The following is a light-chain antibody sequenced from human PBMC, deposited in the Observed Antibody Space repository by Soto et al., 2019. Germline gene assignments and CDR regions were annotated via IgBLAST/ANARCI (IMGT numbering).Light chain of an antibody. J-gene: IGKJ1*01. CDR3: QQYYSTPPT. Sequence: DIVMTQSPDSLAVSLGERATINCKSSQSLLYRSNNKNYLAWYQQRPRQPPKLLIYWASTRESVVPDRFSGSGSGTDFTLTISSLQAEDVAVYYCQQYYSTPPTFGQGTKVEIK. CDR2: WAS. CDR1: QSLLYRSNNKNY. V-gene: IGKV4-1*01.